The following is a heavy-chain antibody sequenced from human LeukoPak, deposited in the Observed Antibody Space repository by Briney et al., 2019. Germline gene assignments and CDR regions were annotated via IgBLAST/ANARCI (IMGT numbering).Heavy chain of an antibody. CDR1: GYSFTSYW. D-gene: IGHD3-22*01. CDR3: ARQNYYDSSGYSPLSAFDI. CDR2: IYPGDSDT. V-gene: IGHV5-51*01. Sequence: GESLKISCKGSGYSFTSYWIGWVRQMPGKGLEWMGIIYPGDSDTRYSPSFQGQVTISVDKSISTAYLQWSSLKASDTAMYYCARQNYYDSSGYSPLSAFDIWGQGTMVTVSS. J-gene: IGHJ3*02.